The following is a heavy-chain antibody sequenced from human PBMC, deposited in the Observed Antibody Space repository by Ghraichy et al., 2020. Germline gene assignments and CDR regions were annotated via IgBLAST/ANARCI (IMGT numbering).Heavy chain of an antibody. CDR3: ARGRVGATHVDY. CDR1: GYTFTGYY. V-gene: IGHV1-2*06. Sequence: ASVKVSCKASGYTFTGYYMHWVRQAPGQGLEWMGRINPNSGGTNYAQKFQGRVTMTRDTSISTAYMELSRLRSDDTAVYYCARGRVGATHVDYWGQGTLVTVSS. CDR2: INPNSGGT. D-gene: IGHD1-26*01. J-gene: IGHJ4*02.